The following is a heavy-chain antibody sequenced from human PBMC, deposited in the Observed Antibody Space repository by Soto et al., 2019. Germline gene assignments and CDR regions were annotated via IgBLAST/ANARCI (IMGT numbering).Heavy chain of an antibody. CDR3: ARGASSLSYYYYMDV. CDR1: GGSISSYY. CDR2: IYYSGST. Sequence: SETLSLSCTVSGGSISSYYWSWIRQPPGKGLEWIGYIYYSGSTNYNPSLKSRVTISVDTSKNQFSLKLSSVTAADTAVYYCARGASSLSYYYYMDVWGKGTTVTVSS. J-gene: IGHJ6*03. D-gene: IGHD6-19*01. V-gene: IGHV4-59*01.